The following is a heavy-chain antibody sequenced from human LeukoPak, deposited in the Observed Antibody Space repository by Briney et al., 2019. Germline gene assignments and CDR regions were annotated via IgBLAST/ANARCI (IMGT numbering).Heavy chain of an antibody. J-gene: IGHJ4*02. CDR2: IRYDGSNK. CDR1: GFTFSSYG. CDR3: ATLYYYDSSGYSPLDY. Sequence: GGSLRLSCAASGFTFSSYGMHWVRQAPGKGLEWVAFIRYDGSNKYYADSVKGRFTISRDNSKNTLYLQMNSLRAEDTAVYYCATLYYYDSSGYSPLDYWGQGTLVTVSS. V-gene: IGHV3-30*02. D-gene: IGHD3-22*01.